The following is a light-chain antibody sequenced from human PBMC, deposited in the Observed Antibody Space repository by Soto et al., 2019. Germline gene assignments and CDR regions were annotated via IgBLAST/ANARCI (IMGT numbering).Light chain of an antibody. J-gene: IGLJ1*01. V-gene: IGLV2-8*01. CDR2: NVN. CDR3: NSYAGSNTLYV. Sequence: QSVLIQPPSEFGSPGQSVTISCTGTSSDVGSYDYVSWYQQHPGTVPKPMIYNVNTQPSGVPDRFSGSKSGNTASLTVSGLQAEDEADYYCNSYAGSNTLYVFGTGTKVTV. CDR1: SSDVGSYDY.